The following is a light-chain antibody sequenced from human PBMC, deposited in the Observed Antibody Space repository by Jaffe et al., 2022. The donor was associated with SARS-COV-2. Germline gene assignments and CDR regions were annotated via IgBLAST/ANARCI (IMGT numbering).Light chain of an antibody. J-gene: IGKJ1*01. CDR1: QNINTF. CDR2: SAS. Sequence: DIQMTQSPSSLSASVGDRVTITCRASQNINTFLNWYQQKPGKAPRLLIYSASSFQSGVPSRFSGSGSGTDFTLTINSLQPEDFATYYCQESSTTPWTFGQGTQVEIK. CDR3: QESSTTPWT. V-gene: IGKV1-39*01.